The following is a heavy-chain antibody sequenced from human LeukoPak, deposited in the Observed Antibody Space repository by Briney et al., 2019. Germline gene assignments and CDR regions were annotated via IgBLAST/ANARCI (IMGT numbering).Heavy chain of an antibody. V-gene: IGHV4-34*01. Sequence: ASETLSLTCAVYGGSFSGYYWSWIRQPPGKGLEWIGEINHSGSTNYNPSLKSRVTISVDTSKNQFSLKLSSVTAADTAVYYCARLLWFGAPFDYWGQGTLVTVSS. D-gene: IGHD3-10*01. CDR2: INHSGST. CDR3: ARLLWFGAPFDY. CDR1: GGSFSGYY. J-gene: IGHJ4*02.